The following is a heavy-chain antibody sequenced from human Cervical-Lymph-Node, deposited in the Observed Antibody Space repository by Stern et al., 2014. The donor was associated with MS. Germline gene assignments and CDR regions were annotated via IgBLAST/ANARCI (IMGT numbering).Heavy chain of an antibody. CDR1: GGSISTYY. CDR3: ARHIVVVVTAPPVWNFDL. V-gene: IGHV4-59*01. D-gene: IGHD2-15*01. J-gene: IGHJ2*01. Sequence: QVQLQESGPGLVKPSETLSLTCTVSGGSISTYYYSWIRQSPGKGLEWIGDLYKTGSTNYSPSFKNRVTISVDTSKNQVSLKLRSVTAADTAVYYCARHIVVVVTAPPVWNFDLWGRGTLVTVSS. CDR2: LYKTGST.